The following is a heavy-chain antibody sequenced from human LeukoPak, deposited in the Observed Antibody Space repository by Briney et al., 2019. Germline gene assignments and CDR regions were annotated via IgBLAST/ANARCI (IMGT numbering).Heavy chain of an antibody. J-gene: IGHJ4*02. D-gene: IGHD2-15*01. Sequence: SETLSLTCAVYGGSFSGYYWSWIRQPPGKGLEWTGEINHSGSTNYNPSLKSRVTISVDTSKNQFSLKLSSVTAADTAVYYCASSPPRRYCSGGSCVYFDYWGQGTLVTVSS. CDR2: INHSGST. CDR1: GGSFSGYY. V-gene: IGHV4-34*01. CDR3: ASSPPRRYCSGGSCVYFDY.